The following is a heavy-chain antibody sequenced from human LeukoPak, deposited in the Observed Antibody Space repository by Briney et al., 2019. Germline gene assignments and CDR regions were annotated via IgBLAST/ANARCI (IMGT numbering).Heavy chain of an antibody. CDR1: GDSVSSNSAA. CDR2: TYYRSKWYN. V-gene: IGHV6-1*01. J-gene: IGHJ4*02. Sequence: QTLSLTCAICGDSVSSNSAAWDWVRQSPSRGVEWLGRTYYRSKWYNDYAVSVKSRITINPDTSKNQFSLQLNSVTPEDTAVYYCARDYCSGGSCYVDYWGQGTLVTVSS. CDR3: ARDYCSGGSCYVDY. D-gene: IGHD2-15*01.